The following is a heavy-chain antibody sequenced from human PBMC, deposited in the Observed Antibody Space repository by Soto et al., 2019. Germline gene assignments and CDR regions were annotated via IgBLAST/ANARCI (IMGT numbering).Heavy chain of an antibody. J-gene: IGHJ3*02. D-gene: IGHD1-1*01. Sequence: QVQLQQWGAGLLKPSETLSLTCAVYGGSISSSTNYYWSWIRQPPGKGLEWIGEMSHSGGTHFHPSLRSRVTISVDTSKNQFSLEMTSVTAVDTALYYCVRVERGTATTVVDAFDIWGPGTMVTVSS. CDR2: MSHSGGT. CDR3: VRVERGTATTVVDAFDI. V-gene: IGHV4-34*01. CDR1: GGSISSSTNYY.